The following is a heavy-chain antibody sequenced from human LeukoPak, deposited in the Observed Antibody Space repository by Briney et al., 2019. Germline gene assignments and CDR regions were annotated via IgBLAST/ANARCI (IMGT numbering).Heavy chain of an antibody. J-gene: IGHJ4*02. CDR2: ISSSGSTI. Sequence: GGSLRLSCAASGFTFSSYEMNWVRQAPGKGLEWVSYISSSGSTIYYADSVKGRFTISRDNAKNSLYLQMNSLRAEDTAVYYCAREGWQWLVPGFDYWGQGTLVTVSS. CDR3: AREGWQWLVPGFDY. D-gene: IGHD6-19*01. V-gene: IGHV3-48*03. CDR1: GFTFSSYE.